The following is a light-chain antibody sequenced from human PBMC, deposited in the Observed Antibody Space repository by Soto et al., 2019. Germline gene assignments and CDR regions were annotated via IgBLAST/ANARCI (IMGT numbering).Light chain of an antibody. CDR3: TSYAGSNNYD. CDR1: SSDVGAYNY. Sequence: QSALTQPPSASGSPGQSVTISCTGTSSDVGAYNYLSWYQQHPGKAPKLMIYEVSKRPSGVPDRFSGSKSGNTASLTVSGLQAEDEDDYYCTSYAGSNNYDFGTGTKLTVL. CDR2: EVS. J-gene: IGLJ1*01. V-gene: IGLV2-8*01.